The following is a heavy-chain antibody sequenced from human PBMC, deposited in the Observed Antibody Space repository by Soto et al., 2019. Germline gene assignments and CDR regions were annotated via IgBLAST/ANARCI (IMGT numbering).Heavy chain of an antibody. Sequence: TVSGGSISSSSYYWSWIRQPPGKGLEWIGYTRYSGSTYYNPSLMGRVTISVDTSKNHLSPKMSSVTVADTAVYYCARAEVYYYGSGRNSNWFDPWGQGTLVTVSS. CDR2: TRYSGST. D-gene: IGHD3-10*01. J-gene: IGHJ5*02. CDR3: ARAEVYYYGSGRNSNWFDP. CDR1: GGSISSSSYY. V-gene: IGHV4-30-4*01.